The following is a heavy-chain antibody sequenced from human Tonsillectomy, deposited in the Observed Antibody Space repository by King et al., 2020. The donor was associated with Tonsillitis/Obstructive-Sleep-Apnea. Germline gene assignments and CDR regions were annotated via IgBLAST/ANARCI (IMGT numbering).Heavy chain of an antibody. CDR3: PKDLSFYDSSGYYGGGPIDY. D-gene: IGHD3-22*01. Sequence: QLVQSGGGLVKPGGSLRLSCAASGFTFTNAWMSWVRQAPGKGLEWVGRIKSKTDGGTTDYAAPVKGRFTISRDDSKNTLYLQRNGLKTEDTAVYYCPKDLSFYDSSGYYGGGPIDYWGQGTLVTVSS. CDR1: GFTFTNAW. V-gene: IGHV3-15*01. J-gene: IGHJ4*02. CDR2: IKSKTDGGTT.